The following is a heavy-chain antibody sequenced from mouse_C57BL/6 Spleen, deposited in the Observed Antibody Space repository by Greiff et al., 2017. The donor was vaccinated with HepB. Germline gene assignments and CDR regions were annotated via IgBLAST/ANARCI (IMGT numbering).Heavy chain of an antibody. CDR1: GYTFTDYY. Sequence: EVQLQQSGPELVKPGASVKISCKASGYTFTDYYMNWVKQSHGKSLEWIGDINPNNGGTSYNQKFKGKATLTVDKSSSTAYMELRSLTSEDSAVYYCASGGYDDWGQGTLVTVSA. J-gene: IGHJ3*01. V-gene: IGHV1-26*01. CDR2: INPNNGGT. CDR3: ASGGYDD. D-gene: IGHD2-2*01.